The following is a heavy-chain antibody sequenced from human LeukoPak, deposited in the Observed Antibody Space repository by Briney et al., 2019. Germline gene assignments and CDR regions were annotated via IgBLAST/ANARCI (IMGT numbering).Heavy chain of an antibody. CDR2: ISSSISTI. CDR3: AKDPQLRYFDFGFDP. CDR1: GFTFSSYS. Sequence: GGSLRLSCAASGFTFSSYSMNWVRQAPGKGLEWVSYISSSISTIYYADSVKGRFTISRDNSKNTLYLQMNSLRAEDTAVYYCAKDPQLRYFDFGFDPWGQGTLVTVSS. V-gene: IGHV3-48*01. J-gene: IGHJ5*02. D-gene: IGHD3-9*01.